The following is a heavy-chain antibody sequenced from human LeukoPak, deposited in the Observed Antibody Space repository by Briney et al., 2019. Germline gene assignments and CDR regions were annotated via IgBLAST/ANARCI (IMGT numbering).Heavy chain of an antibody. CDR1: GFTVSSNY. Sequence: EGSLRLSCAASGFTVSSNYMSWVRQAPGKGLEWVSVIYSGGSTYYADSVKGRFTISRDNSKNTLYLQMNSLRAEDTAVYYCARDHTGGYSNGANYYYYYMDVWGKGTTVTVSS. J-gene: IGHJ6*03. D-gene: IGHD6-19*01. V-gene: IGHV3-53*01. CDR3: ARDHTGGYSNGANYYYYYMDV. CDR2: IYSGGST.